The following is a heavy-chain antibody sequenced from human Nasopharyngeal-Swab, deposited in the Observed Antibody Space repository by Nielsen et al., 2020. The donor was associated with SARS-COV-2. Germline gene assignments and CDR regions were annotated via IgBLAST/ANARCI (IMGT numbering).Heavy chain of an antibody. CDR1: GYTFTSYD. D-gene: IGHD2-8*01. V-gene: IGHV1-8*01. CDR2: MNPNSGNT. Sequence: SVKVSCKASGYTFTSYDINWVRQANAQGLEWTGWMNPNSGNTGYAQKFQGRVTMTRNTSISTAYMALSSLRSEDTAVYYCARATRGLADIVLMVYTMVYYGMDVWGQGTTVTVSS. CDR3: ARATRGLADIVLMVYTMVYYGMDV. J-gene: IGHJ6*02.